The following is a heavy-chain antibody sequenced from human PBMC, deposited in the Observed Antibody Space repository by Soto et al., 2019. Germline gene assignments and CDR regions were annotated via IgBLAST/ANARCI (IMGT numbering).Heavy chain of an antibody. CDR2: IWYDGTDS. CDR1: GFAFSRYG. V-gene: IGHV3-33*06. Sequence: PGGSLRLSCAASGFAFSRYGMHWVRQAPDKGLEWVAVIWYDGTDSYYADSVKGRFTISRDNSKNTLYLQVDSLRVDDTAVYYCAKDRSSSLDAMDVWGQGTTVTVSS. CDR3: AKDRSSSLDAMDV. D-gene: IGHD6-13*01. J-gene: IGHJ6*02.